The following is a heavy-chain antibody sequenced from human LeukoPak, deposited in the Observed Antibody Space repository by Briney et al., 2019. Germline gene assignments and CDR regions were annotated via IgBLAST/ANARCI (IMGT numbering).Heavy chain of an antibody. CDR3: VMGSYYDFWSGYYDFDC. Sequence: GGSLRLSCAASGFTFSGYAMTWVRQAPGKGLEWVSSISSSSSYIYYADSVKGRFTISRDNAKNSLYLQMNSLRAEDTAVYYCVMGSYYDFWSGYYDFDCWGQGTLVTVSS. CDR2: ISSSSSYI. V-gene: IGHV3-21*01. D-gene: IGHD3-3*01. CDR1: GFTFSGYA. J-gene: IGHJ4*02.